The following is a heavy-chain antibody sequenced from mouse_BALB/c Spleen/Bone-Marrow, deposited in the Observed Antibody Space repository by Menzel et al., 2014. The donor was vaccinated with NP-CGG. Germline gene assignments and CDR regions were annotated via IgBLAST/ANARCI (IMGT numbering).Heavy chain of an antibody. J-gene: IGHJ2*01. D-gene: IGHD2-1*01. Sequence: EVMLVESGGGLVQPGGSLKLSSAASGFTFSNYGMSWVRQTPDKRLELVATINGNGGSTYYPDSVKGRFTISRDTAKNTLYLQMSSLKSEETAMYYCVRGNYGNYVDYFDFWGQGTTLTVSS. V-gene: IGHV5-6-3*01. CDR1: GFTFSNYG. CDR3: VRGNYGNYVDYFDF. CDR2: INGNGGST.